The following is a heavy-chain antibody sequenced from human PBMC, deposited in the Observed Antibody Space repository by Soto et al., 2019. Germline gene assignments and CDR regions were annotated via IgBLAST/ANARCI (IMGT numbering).Heavy chain of an antibody. D-gene: IGHD6-13*01. Sequence: QMQLVQSGPEVKKPGTSVKVSCKASGFTFTSSAMQWVRQARGQRLEWIGWIVVGSGNTNYAQKFQERVTITRDMSTSTAYMELSSLRSEDTDVYYCAAAGKDSSSWKNWFDPWGQGTLVTVSS. J-gene: IGHJ5*02. V-gene: IGHV1-58*02. CDR3: AAAGKDSSSWKNWFDP. CDR1: GFTFTSSA. CDR2: IVVGSGNT.